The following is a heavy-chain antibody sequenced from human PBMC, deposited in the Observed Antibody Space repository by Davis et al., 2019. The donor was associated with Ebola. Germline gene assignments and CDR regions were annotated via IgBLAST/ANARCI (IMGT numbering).Heavy chain of an antibody. Sequence: SETLSLTCTISTYFVRNSFYWGWIRQSPGKGLEWIASVFHSGSTNYNPSLKSRVTLSVDTSKNQFSLKLSSVTAADTALYYCARESYYYDSSGYHRGAFDIWGQGTMVTVSS. CDR2: VFHSGST. CDR3: ARESYYYDSSGYHRGAFDI. V-gene: IGHV4-38-2*02. D-gene: IGHD3-22*01. CDR1: TYFVRNSFY. J-gene: IGHJ3*02.